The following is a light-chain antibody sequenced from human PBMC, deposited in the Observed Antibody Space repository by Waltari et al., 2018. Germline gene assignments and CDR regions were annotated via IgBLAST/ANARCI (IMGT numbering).Light chain of an antibody. J-gene: IGLJ3*02. V-gene: IGLV4-69*01. CDR1: SAHSSNV. Sequence: QLALTQPPSVSASPGVPRQLTSTPTSAHSSNVIPGLKQQPEKSPRYLMKINSEGSNSKEDKIPCRFSGSSSKAEHYLTISSLQSEDEADYYCQTGGHGTWVFGGGTKLTVL. CDR2: INSEGSN. CDR3: QTGGHGTWV.